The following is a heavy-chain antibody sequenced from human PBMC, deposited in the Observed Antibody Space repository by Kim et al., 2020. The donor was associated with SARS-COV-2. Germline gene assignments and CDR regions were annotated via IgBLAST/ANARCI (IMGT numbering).Heavy chain of an antibody. D-gene: IGHD3-3*01. J-gene: IGHJ5*02. CDR2: IYYSGST. V-gene: IGHV4-39*07. Sequence: SETLSLTCTVSGGSISSSSYYWGWIRQPPGKGLEWIGSIYYSGSTYYNPSLKSRVTISVDTSKNQFSLKLSSVTAADTAVYYCARGWGPYYDFWSGHVRWFDPWGQGTLVTVSS. CDR1: GGSISSSSYY. CDR3: ARGWGPYYDFWSGHVRWFDP.